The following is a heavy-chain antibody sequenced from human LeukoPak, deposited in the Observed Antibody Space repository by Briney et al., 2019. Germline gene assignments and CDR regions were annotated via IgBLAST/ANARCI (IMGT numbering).Heavy chain of an antibody. CDR2: IYYSGST. D-gene: IGHD2-8*01. V-gene: IGHV4-61*05. CDR1: GGSISSSSYY. J-gene: IGHJ6*03. Sequence: PSETLSLTCTVSGGSISSSSYYWGWIRQPPGKGLEWIGYIYYSGSTNYNPSLKSRVTISVDTSKNQFSLKLSSVTAADTAVYYCARSEGVSYYYMDVWGKGTTVTVSS. CDR3: ARSEGVSYYYMDV.